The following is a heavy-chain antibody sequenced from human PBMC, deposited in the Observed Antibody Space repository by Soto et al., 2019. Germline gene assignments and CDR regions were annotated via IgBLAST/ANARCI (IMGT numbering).Heavy chain of an antibody. J-gene: IGHJ4*02. Sequence: ASVNVSCKASGYTFTSYGISWVRQAPGQGLEWMGWISAYNGNTNYAQKLQGRVTMTTDTSTSTAYMELRSLRSDDTAVYYCARDRTAYDYVWGSYRYDPYYFDYWGQGTLVTVSS. CDR3: ARDRTAYDYVWGSYRYDPYYFDY. CDR2: ISAYNGNT. V-gene: IGHV1-18*01. CDR1: GYTFTSYG. D-gene: IGHD3-16*02.